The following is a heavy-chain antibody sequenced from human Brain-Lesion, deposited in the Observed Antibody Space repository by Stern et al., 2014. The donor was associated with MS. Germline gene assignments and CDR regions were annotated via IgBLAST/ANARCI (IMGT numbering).Heavy chain of an antibody. Sequence: EVQLVESGGGLVQPGRSLRLSCEASGFSFEDHGMHWVRQAPGKGLGGVSGITWNSGTIAYADSVKGRFTISRDDAKNSLYLHMNGLRAEDTALYYCAKDMMDYFGSGTFGSFDHWGQGTLVTVSS. CDR2: ITWNSGTI. CDR1: GFSFEDHG. V-gene: IGHV3-9*01. CDR3: AKDMMDYFGSGTFGSFDH. J-gene: IGHJ4*02. D-gene: IGHD3-10*01.